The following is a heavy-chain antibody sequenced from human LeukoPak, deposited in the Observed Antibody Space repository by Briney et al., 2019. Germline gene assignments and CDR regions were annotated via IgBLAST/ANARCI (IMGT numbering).Heavy chain of an antibody. J-gene: IGHJ6*02. V-gene: IGHV4-30-2*01. CDR3: ARLYSSGWANYYYYGMDV. CDR2: IYPSGST. D-gene: IGHD6-19*01. Sequence: SQTLSLTCAVSGGSISSDGYSWSWIRQPPGKGLEWIGYIYPSGSTYYNPSLKSRVTISVDRSKNQFSLKLNSVTAADTAVYYCARLYSSGWANYYYYGMDVWGQGTTVTVSS. CDR1: GGSISSDGYS.